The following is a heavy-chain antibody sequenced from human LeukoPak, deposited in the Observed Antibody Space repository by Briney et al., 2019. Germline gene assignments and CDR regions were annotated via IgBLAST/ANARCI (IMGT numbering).Heavy chain of an antibody. V-gene: IGHV4-59*01. CDR3: ASGGYCSGGSCYLDAFDI. J-gene: IGHJ3*02. CDR2: IYYSGST. CDR1: GDSISSYY. Sequence: SETLSLTCTVSGDSISSYYWSWIRQPPGKGLEWIGYIYYSGSTNYNPSLKSRVTISVDTSKNQFSLKLSSVTAADTAVYYCASGGYCSGGSCYLDAFDIWGQGTMVTVSS. D-gene: IGHD2-15*01.